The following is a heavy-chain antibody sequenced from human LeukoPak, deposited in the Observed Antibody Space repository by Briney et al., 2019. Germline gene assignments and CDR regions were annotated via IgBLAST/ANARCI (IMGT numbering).Heavy chain of an antibody. D-gene: IGHD2-2*01. Sequence: PSETLSLTCSVSGGSISTYYWSWIRQPAGRGLEWIGRIYTSGGTNYNPSLKSRVTMSVDTSKNQFSLRMTSVTAADTALYWCAGVQLPATKGAFDIWGQGTMVTVPS. J-gene: IGHJ3*02. CDR1: GGSISTYY. V-gene: IGHV4-4*07. CDR3: AGVQLPATKGAFDI. CDR2: IYTSGGT.